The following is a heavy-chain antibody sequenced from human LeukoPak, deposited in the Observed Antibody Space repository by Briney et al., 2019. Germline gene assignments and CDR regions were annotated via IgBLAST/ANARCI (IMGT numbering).Heavy chain of an antibody. D-gene: IGHD6-19*01. J-gene: IGHJ4*02. Sequence: GGSLRLSCAASGFTFSSYGMHWVRQAPGKGLEWVAFIRYDGSNKYYADSVKGRFTISRGNSKNTLYLQMNSLRAEDTAVYYCAKDRRGGLGVSSGWYYFDYWGQGTLVTVSS. CDR3: AKDRRGGLGVSSGWYYFDY. CDR1: GFTFSSYG. CDR2: IRYDGSNK. V-gene: IGHV3-30*02.